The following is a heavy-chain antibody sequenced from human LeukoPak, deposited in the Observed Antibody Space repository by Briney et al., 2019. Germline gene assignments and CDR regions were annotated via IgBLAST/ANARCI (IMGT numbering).Heavy chain of an antibody. CDR2: IYYSGST. CDR1: GGSISSSSYY. D-gene: IGHD5-24*01. J-gene: IGHJ3*02. V-gene: IGHV4-39*01. CDR3: ARHGVATIEDSAFDI. Sequence: SETLSLTCTVSGGSISSSSYYWGWIRQPPGKGLEWIGSIYYSGSTYYNPSLKSRVTISVDTSKNQFSLKLSSVTAADTAVYYCARHGVATIEDSAFDIWGQGTMVTVSS.